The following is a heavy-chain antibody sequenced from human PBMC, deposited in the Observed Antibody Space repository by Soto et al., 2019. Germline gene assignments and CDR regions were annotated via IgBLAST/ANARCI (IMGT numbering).Heavy chain of an antibody. J-gene: IGHJ5*02. D-gene: IGHD5-12*01. CDR1: GDIVSSNTAS. V-gene: IGHV6-1*01. CDR2: TYFRSKWYN. Sequence: PSQTLSLTCALSGDIVSSNTASWNWIRQSPSRGLEWLGRTYFRSKWYNDYAVSVKSRIIINPDTSNNQFSLQLNSVTPEDTAVYFCAKGDNLGPKTGYAFDPWGQGIMVTVSS. CDR3: AKGDNLGPKTGYAFDP.